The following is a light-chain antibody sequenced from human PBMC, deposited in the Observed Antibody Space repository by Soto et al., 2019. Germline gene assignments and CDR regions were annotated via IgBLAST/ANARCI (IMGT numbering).Light chain of an antibody. J-gene: IGLJ1*01. CDR3: QTYDSNLSGSRV. Sequence: QSALTQPPSASGSPGQSVTISCTGTSSDVGGYNYVSWYQQHPGKAPKLMIYEVSKRPSGVPDRFSGSKSGNTASLTVSGLQAEDEADYYCQTYDSNLSGSRVFGTGTKLTVL. CDR2: EVS. CDR1: SSDVGGYNY. V-gene: IGLV2-8*01.